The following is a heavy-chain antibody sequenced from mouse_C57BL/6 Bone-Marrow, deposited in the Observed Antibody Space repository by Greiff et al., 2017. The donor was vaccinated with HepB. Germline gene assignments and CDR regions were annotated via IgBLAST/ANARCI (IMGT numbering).Heavy chain of an antibody. D-gene: IGHD2-3*01. CDR3: ARERGDGYLAY. CDR2: INYDGSST. Sequence: EVKLVESEGGLVQPGSSMKLSCTASGFTFSDYYMAWVRQVPEKGLEWVANINYDGSSTYYLDSLKSRFIISRDNAKNILYLQMSSLKSEDTATYYCARERGDGYLAYWGQGTLVTVSA. V-gene: IGHV5-16*01. J-gene: IGHJ3*01. CDR1: GFTFSDYY.